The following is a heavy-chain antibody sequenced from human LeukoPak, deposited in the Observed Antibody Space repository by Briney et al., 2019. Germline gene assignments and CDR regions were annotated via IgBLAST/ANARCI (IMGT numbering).Heavy chain of an antibody. D-gene: IGHD2-2*01. J-gene: IGHJ4*02. V-gene: IGHV5-51*01. CDR2: IYPGDSDT. CDR1: GYSFTNYW. CDR3: ARGYCTSNSCSNFDY. Sequence: GESLRISCKGSGYSFTNYWIAWVRQMPGKGLEWMGIIYPGDSDTRFSPSSQGQVTMSADKSISTAFLQWSFLKASDTAMYYCARGYCTSNSCSNFDYWGQGTLVTVSS.